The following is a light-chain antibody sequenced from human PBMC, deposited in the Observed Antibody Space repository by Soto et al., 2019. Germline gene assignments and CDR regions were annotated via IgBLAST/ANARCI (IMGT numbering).Light chain of an antibody. CDR1: QSVTDW. Sequence: DIQMTQSLATLSASVGDRVTITCRASQSVTDWLAWYQQKPGKAPNLLIYDASRLQSGIPSRFSGSGSGTEFTLTISSLQPDDFATYYCQQYTTYPYTFGQGTKLEIK. CDR3: QQYTTYPYT. V-gene: IGKV1-5*01. J-gene: IGKJ2*01. CDR2: DAS.